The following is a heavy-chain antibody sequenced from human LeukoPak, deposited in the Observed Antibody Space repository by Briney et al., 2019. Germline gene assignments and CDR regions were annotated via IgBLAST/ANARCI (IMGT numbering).Heavy chain of an antibody. Sequence: SETLSLTCSVSGGSFTGTTYYWAWIRQPPGKGLEWIGSVYYSGSTSYSPSLKSRVTISVDTSKNQFSLRLSSVTAADMAVYYCARNVSAGYFDYWGQGSLVTVSS. CDR1: GGSFTGTTYY. D-gene: IGHD2-8*01. CDR2: VYYSGST. CDR3: ARNVSAGYFDY. V-gene: IGHV4-39*01. J-gene: IGHJ4*02.